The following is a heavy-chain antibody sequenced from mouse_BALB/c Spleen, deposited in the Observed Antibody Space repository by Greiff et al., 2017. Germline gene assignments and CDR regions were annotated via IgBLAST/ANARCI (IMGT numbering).Heavy chain of an antibody. Sequence: DVKLVESGGGLVKPGGSLKLSCAASGFTFSSYAMSWVRQTPEKRLEWVASISSGGSTYYPDSVKGRFTISRDNARNILYLQMSSLRSEDTAMYYCARGKNKYGNFGAMDYWGQGTSVTVSS. CDR2: ISSGGST. CDR1: GFTFSSYA. V-gene: IGHV5-6-5*01. CDR3: ARGKNKYGNFGAMDY. D-gene: IGHD2-10*02. J-gene: IGHJ4*01.